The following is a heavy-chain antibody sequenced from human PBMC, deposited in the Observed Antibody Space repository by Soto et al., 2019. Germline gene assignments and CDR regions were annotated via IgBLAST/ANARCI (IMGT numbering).Heavy chain of an antibody. CDR3: AKAPRAILWYLDW. CDR1: GFTFSRYC. D-gene: IGHD3-10*01. J-gene: IGHJ4*02. CDR2: ISYDGSNK. V-gene: IGHV3-30*18. Sequence: GGSLRLSWARSGFTFSRYCRQWVHQAPGKGLEWVAVISYDGSNKYYADSVKGRFTISRDNSKNTLYLQMNSLRAEDTAVFYCAKAPRAILWYLDWWGQGTLVTVSS.